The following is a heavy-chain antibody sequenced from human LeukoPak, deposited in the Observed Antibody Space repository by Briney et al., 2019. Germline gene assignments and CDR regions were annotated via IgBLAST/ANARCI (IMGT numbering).Heavy chain of an antibody. J-gene: IGHJ4*02. D-gene: IGHD1-1*01. Sequence: PGGSLRLSCAASGFTFSGFWMSWVRQAPGKGLECVANIKEDGGEKNYVDSVKGRFIISRDNAKNSLHLQMNSLRAEDTAVYYCAKHDGFSFDFWGQGNLVTVSS. V-gene: IGHV3-7*03. CDR2: IKEDGGEK. CDR3: AKHDGFSFDF. CDR1: GFTFSGFW.